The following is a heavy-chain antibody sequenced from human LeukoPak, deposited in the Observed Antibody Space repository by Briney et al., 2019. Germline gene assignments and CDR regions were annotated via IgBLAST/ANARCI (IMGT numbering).Heavy chain of an antibody. D-gene: IGHD3-22*01. J-gene: IGHJ2*01. CDR3: ARWPLRIDSSGYYSRYWYFDL. CDR2: INPSGGST. Sequence: ASVKVSCKASGYTFTSYYMHWVRQAPGQGLEWMGIINPSGGSTSYAQKFQGRVTMTRDTSTSTVYMELSSLRAEDTAVYYCARWPLRIDSSGYYSRYWYFDLWGRGTLVTVSS. V-gene: IGHV1-46*01. CDR1: GYTFTSYY.